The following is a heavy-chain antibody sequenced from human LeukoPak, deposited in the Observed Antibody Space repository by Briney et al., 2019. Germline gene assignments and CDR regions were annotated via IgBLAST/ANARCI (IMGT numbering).Heavy chain of an antibody. V-gene: IGHV4-34*01. D-gene: IGHD2-15*01. Sequence: PSETLSLTCAVYGGSFSGYYWSWIRQPPGKGLEWIGEINHSGSTNYNPSLKSRATISVDTSKNQFFLKLSSVTAADTAVYYCARRQTVATDWFDPWGQGTLVTVSS. J-gene: IGHJ5*02. CDR2: INHSGST. CDR1: GGSFSGYY. CDR3: ARRQTVATDWFDP.